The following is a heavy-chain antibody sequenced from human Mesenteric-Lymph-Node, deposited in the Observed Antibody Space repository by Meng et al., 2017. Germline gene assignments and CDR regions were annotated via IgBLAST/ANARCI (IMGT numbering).Heavy chain of an antibody. D-gene: IGHD5-24*01. CDR3: ATQESRDGHNPY. V-gene: IGHV4-4*02. J-gene: IGHJ4*02. CDR1: GGSISSSYW. Sequence: HLQVSGPGLVKASGAMSLTCFGCGGSISSSYWLTWVRPSPGRGLEWIGEMYHSGTTNYNPSLKSRVTISMGKSNNQLSLKLNSVTAADTAVYYCATQESRDGHNPYWGQGTLVTVSS. CDR2: MYHSGTT.